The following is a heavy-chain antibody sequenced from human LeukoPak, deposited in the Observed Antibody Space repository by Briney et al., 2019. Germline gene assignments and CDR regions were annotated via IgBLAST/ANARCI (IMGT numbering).Heavy chain of an antibody. D-gene: IGHD5-18*01. V-gene: IGHV4-61*05. Sequence: PSETLSLTCTASGGSISSSSYYWGWIRQPPGKGLEWIGYINYSGSTIYNPSLQSRVTISVDTSKNQFSLKLSSVTAAETAVYHCAREGRYRYGYNEYHSYMDIWGKGTTVTVSS. CDR3: AREGRYRYGYNEYHSYMDI. CDR2: INYSGST. CDR1: GGSISSSSYY. J-gene: IGHJ6*03.